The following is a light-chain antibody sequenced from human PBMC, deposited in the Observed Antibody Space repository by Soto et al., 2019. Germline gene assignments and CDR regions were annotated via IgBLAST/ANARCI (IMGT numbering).Light chain of an antibody. CDR2: DAS. CDR3: QQRSNWPSIT. CDR1: QSVYSS. Sequence: EIVLTQSPATLSVSPGERATLSCRASQSVYSSLAWYQQKPGQAPRLLIYDASNRATGIPARFSGSGSGTDFTLTISSLEPEDFAVYYCQQRSNWPSITFGQGTRLEIK. J-gene: IGKJ5*01. V-gene: IGKV3-11*01.